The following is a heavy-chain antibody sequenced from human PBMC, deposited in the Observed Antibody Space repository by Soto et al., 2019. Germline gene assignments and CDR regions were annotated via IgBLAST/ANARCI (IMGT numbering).Heavy chain of an antibody. D-gene: IGHD6-25*01. Sequence: EVQLVESGGGLVQPGRSLRLSCAASGFTFDDYAMHWVRQAPGKGLEWVSGISWGSGSIDYADSVKGRFTISRDNAKNSLYLQMTSLRAEDTALYYCAKDAAYYFDYWGQGTLVTVSS. V-gene: IGHV3-9*01. CDR3: AKDAAYYFDY. CDR2: ISWGSGSI. J-gene: IGHJ4*02. CDR1: GFTFDDYA.